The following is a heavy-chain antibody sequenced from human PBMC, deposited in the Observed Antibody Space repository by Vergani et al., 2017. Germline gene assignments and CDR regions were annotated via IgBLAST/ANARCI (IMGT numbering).Heavy chain of an antibody. V-gene: IGHV3-33*01. D-gene: IGHD6-19*01. J-gene: IGHJ4*02. Sequence: QVQLVESGGGVVQPGRSLRLSCAASGFTFSSYGMHWVRQAPGKGLEWVAVIWYDGSNKYYVDSVKGRFTISRDNAKNSLYLQMNSLRAEDTAVYYCARDPKAVALDYWGQGTLVTVSS. CDR2: IWYDGSNK. CDR1: GFTFSSYG. CDR3: ARDPKAVALDY.